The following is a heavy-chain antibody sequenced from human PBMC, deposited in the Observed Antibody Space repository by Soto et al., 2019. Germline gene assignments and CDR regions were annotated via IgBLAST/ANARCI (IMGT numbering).Heavy chain of an antibody. J-gene: IGHJ4*02. CDR2: ISYDGSNK. CDR3: ARDRLAAARGGGFDY. D-gene: IGHD3-10*01. Sequence: GGSLRLSCAASGFTFSSYAMHWVRQAPGKGLEWVAVISYDGSNKYYADSVKGRFTISRDNSKNTLYLQMNSLRAEDTAVYYCARDRLAAARGGGFDYWGQGTLVTVSS. CDR1: GFTFSSYA. V-gene: IGHV3-30-3*01.